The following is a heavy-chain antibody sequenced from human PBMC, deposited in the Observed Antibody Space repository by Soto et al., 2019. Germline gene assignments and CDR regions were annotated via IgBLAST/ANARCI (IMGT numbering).Heavy chain of an antibody. V-gene: IGHV1-69*13. D-gene: IGHD4-17*01. Sequence: SVKVSCKASGGTFSSYAISWVRQAPGQGLEWRGGIIPIFGTANCAQKVQGRVTITADESTSTAYMELSSLRSEDTAVYYCASASYGDYYYYNGMDVWGQGTTVTVSS. CDR3: ASASYGDYYYYNGMDV. CDR2: IIPIFGTA. CDR1: GGTFSSYA. J-gene: IGHJ6*02.